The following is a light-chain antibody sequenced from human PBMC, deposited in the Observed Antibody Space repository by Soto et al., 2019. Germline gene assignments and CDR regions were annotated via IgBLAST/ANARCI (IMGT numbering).Light chain of an antibody. CDR1: QSVRSNY. CDR2: DAS. V-gene: IGKV3-20*01. J-gene: IGKJ4*01. Sequence: EIVLTQSPDTLSLSPGERATLSCRASQSVRSNYLAWYQQKPGQAPKFLIYDASSRATGIPDRFSGSGSGTDFTLTISRLEPEDFAVYYCQQYGNSPLTFGGGPKVDI. CDR3: QQYGNSPLT.